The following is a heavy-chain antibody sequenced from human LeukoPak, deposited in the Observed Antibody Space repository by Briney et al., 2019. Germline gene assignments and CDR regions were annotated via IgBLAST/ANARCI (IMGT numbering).Heavy chain of an antibody. D-gene: IGHD3-22*01. CDR1: GYTFTSYG. J-gene: IGHJ4*02. CDR3: AREVNYYDSTLDDY. Sequence: GASVKVSCKASGYTFTSYGISWVRQAPGQGLEWMGWISAYNGNTNYAQKLQGRVTMTTDTSTSTAYMELRSLRSDDTAVYYCAREVNYYDSTLDDYWGQGTLVTVSS. V-gene: IGHV1-18*01. CDR2: ISAYNGNT.